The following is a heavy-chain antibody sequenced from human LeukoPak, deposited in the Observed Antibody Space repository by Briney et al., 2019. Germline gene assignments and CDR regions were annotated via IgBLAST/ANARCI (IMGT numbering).Heavy chain of an antibody. CDR1: VGSFSVYY. CDR2: INQSGST. Sequence: SEAVSLTCAVYVGSFSVYYWSWIRHPPRKGLEWIGEINQSGSTNYNPSLKSRVTISGDTSKNHFSLNLQSVIPPDLAFYYFARGAVVVQAAIPLKYHWFDPWGKGPLVPVSS. J-gene: IGHJ5*02. V-gene: IGHV4-34*01. CDR3: ARGAVVVQAAIPLKYHWFDP. D-gene: IGHD2-2*02.